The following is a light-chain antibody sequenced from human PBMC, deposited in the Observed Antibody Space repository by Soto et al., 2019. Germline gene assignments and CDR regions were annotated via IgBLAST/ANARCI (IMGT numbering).Light chain of an antibody. CDR3: AAWDDRLNAVV. J-gene: IGLJ2*01. Sequence: QSVLTHPSSASGTPGQSVNISCSGTSSNIGSHTVNWYQQIPGKAPQLFIFRTNERPSGVPDRFSGSKSVTSASLAISGLHSDDEADYYCAAWDDRLNAVVFGGGTK. CDR2: RTN. CDR1: SSNIGSHT. V-gene: IGLV1-44*01.